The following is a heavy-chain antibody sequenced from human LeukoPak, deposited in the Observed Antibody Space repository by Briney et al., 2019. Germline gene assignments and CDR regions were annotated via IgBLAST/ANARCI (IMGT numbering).Heavy chain of an antibody. D-gene: IGHD3-10*01. V-gene: IGHV3-74*01. CDR3: ATPSYGSGSYYNGNPDY. CDR1: GFTFSSCW. CDR2: ISSDRSTT. Sequence: GGSLRLSCAASGFTFSSCWMHWVRQAPGKGLVWVSRISSDRSTTSYADSVKGRFTISRDNAKNTLFLQMNSLRAEDTAVYYCATPSYGSGSYYNGNPDYWGQGTLVTVSS. J-gene: IGHJ4*02.